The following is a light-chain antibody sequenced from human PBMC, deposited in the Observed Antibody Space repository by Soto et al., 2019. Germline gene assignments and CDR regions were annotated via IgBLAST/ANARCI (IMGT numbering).Light chain of an antibody. CDR3: QLYGDSPPTYT. Sequence: EIVLTQSPGTLSLSPGERATLSCRASQSINSRYFAWYQQNAGQPPRLLIYGTSTRATGVPSRFSGSRFGADFTLTISRLEPEDFAVYYCQLYGDSPPTYTFGQGTKVEIK. J-gene: IGKJ2*01. CDR1: QSINSRY. V-gene: IGKV3-20*01. CDR2: GTS.